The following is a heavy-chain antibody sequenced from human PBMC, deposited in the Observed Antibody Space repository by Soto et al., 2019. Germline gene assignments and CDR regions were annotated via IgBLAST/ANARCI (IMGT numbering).Heavy chain of an antibody. CDR1: GGSFSGYY. Sequence: QVQLQPWGAGLLKPSETLSLTCAVYGGSFSGYYWSWIRQPPGKGLEWIGEINHSGSTNDHPSLKSRVTIALDTSKNQCSLELSSVTSADTAVYYCARGGSCSGGSCYSYYYYGMDVWGHGTTVTVS. D-gene: IGHD2-15*01. CDR2: INHSGST. J-gene: IGHJ6*02. V-gene: IGHV4-34*01. CDR3: ARGGSCSGGSCYSYYYYGMDV.